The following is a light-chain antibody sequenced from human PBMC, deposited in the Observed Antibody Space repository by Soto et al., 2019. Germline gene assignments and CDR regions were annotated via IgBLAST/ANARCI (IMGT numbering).Light chain of an antibody. CDR1: HSVGSTY. J-gene: IGKJ1*01. CDR3: QQYGSSPWT. Sequence: IVMTHSPATLSLSPGERATLSCRASHSVGSTYLAWYQQKPGQAPRLLIYGASSRASGIPDRFSGSGSGTDFTLTISGLEPEDVAVYYCQQYGSSPWTFGQGTKVDNK. CDR2: GAS. V-gene: IGKV3-20*01.